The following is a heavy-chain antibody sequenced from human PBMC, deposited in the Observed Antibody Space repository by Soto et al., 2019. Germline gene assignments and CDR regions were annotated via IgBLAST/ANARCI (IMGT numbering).Heavy chain of an antibody. CDR3: ARDLTTVTTGNYYYYYGMDV. CDR2: IWYDGSNK. D-gene: IGHD4-4*01. CDR1: GFTFSGYG. J-gene: IGHJ6*02. Sequence: GGSLRLSCAASGFTFSGYGMHWVRQAPGKGLEWVAVIWYDGSNKYYADSVKGRFTISRDNSKNTLYLQMNSLRAEDTAVYYCARDLTTVTTGNYYYYYGMDVWGQGTTVTVSS. V-gene: IGHV3-33*01.